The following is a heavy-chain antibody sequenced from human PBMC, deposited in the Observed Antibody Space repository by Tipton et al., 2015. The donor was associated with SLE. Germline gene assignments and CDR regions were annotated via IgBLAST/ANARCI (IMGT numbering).Heavy chain of an antibody. CDR3: ARSSTARPLYWYFDL. D-gene: IGHD6-6*01. V-gene: IGHV4-59*01. Sequence: TLSLTCTVSGGSMFSEYWSWIRQPPGKGLEWIGYIYYSGDTKYNPSLKSRVTISVDTSKNQLSLKLSSVTAADTAVYFCARSSTARPLYWYFDLWGRGTLVTVSS. J-gene: IGHJ2*01. CDR2: IYYSGDT. CDR1: GGSMFSEY.